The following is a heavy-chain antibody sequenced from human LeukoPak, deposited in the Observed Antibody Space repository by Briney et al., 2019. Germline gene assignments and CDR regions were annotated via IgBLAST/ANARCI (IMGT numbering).Heavy chain of an antibody. V-gene: IGHV4-59*01. CDR3: ARAPPCSSTSCYRWFDP. D-gene: IGHD2-2*02. CDR1: GGSISSYY. Sequence: SETLSLTCTVSGGSISSYYWSWIRQPPGKGLEWIGYIYYSGSTSYNPSLKSRVTISVDTSKNQFSLKLSSVTAADTAVYYCARAPPCSSTSCYRWFDPWGQGTLVTVSS. CDR2: IYYSGST. J-gene: IGHJ5*02.